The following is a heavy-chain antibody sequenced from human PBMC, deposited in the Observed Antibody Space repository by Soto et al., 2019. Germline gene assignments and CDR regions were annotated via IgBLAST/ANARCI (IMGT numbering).Heavy chain of an antibody. CDR1: GFTFSSYG. J-gene: IGHJ4*02. D-gene: IGHD1-1*01. Sequence: QVQLVESGGGVAQPGRSLRLSCAASGFTFSSYGMHWVRQAPGKGLEWVAIISYDGINKYYANSVKGRFTISRDNSKNTLYLQMNSLRAEDTAVYYCAKSMYNWNDGFFDYWGQGTLVTVSS. V-gene: IGHV3-30*18. CDR3: AKSMYNWNDGFFDY. CDR2: ISYDGINK.